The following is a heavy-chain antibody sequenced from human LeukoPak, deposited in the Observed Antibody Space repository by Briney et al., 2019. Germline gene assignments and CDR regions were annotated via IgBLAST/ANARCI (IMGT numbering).Heavy chain of an antibody. CDR3: SRDRGGGDIYFDY. J-gene: IGHJ4*02. CDR2: ISRSGATI. Sequence: PGGSLRLSCAASGFTFSSYGMNWVRQAPGKGPEWISYISRSGATIYYADSVKGRFTISRDNAKNSLHLQMSSLGAEDTAIYYCSRDRGGGDIYFDYWGQGTLVTVSS. CDR1: GFTFSSYG. V-gene: IGHV3-48*03. D-gene: IGHD2-21*02.